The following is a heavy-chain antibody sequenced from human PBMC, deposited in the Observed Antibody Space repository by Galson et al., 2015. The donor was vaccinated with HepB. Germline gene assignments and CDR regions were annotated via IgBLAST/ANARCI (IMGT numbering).Heavy chain of an antibody. V-gene: IGHV3-30-3*02. J-gene: IGHJ4*02. Sequence: SLRLSCAASGFTFSTYAMHWVRQAPGKGLEWVAFISYDEDRKSYADSVKGRFTISRDNSKNTLYLQVNSLRTDDTAIYYCARAYCTNVSCLGFDYWGQGALVTVSS. D-gene: IGHD2-8*01. CDR1: GFTFSTYA. CDR2: ISYDEDRK. CDR3: ARAYCTNVSCLGFDY.